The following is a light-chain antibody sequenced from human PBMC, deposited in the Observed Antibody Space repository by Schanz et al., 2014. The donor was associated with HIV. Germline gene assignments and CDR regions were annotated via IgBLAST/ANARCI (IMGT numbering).Light chain of an antibody. Sequence: IQLTQSPSSLSASVGDRVTITCRASQDISSWLAWYQQKPGKAPKLLLYAASNLQSGVPSKFSASGSGTDFTLTINNLQPEDFATYYCQQSYSTPLTFGQGTKVEIK. CDR3: QQSYSTPLT. V-gene: IGKV1-12*01. CDR1: QDISSW. CDR2: AAS. J-gene: IGKJ1*01.